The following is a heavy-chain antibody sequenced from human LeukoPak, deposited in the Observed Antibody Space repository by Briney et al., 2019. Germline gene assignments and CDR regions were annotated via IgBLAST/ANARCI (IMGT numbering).Heavy chain of an antibody. CDR1: GGTFSSYA. D-gene: IGHD6-13*01. V-gene: IGHV1-69*13. CDR3: ARGGLWQQPNRYYFDY. CDR2: IIPIFGTA. Sequence: SVTVSCTASGGTFSSYAISWVRQAPGQGLEWMGGIIPIFGTANYAQKFQGRVTITADESTSTAYMELSSLRSEDTAVYYCARGGLWQQPNRYYFDYWGQGTLVTVSS. J-gene: IGHJ4*02.